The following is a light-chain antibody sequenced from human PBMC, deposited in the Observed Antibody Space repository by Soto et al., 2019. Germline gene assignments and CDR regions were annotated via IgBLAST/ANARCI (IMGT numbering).Light chain of an antibody. CDR1: SSDVGSYNY. J-gene: IGLJ1*01. CDR3: SSYAGSSNV. Sequence: QSVLTQPASVSGSPGQSITISCTGTSSDVGSYNYVSWYQQHPGKAPKLMIYEVNKRPSGVPDRFSGSKSGNTASLTVSGLQAEDEADYYCSSYAGSSNVFGTGTKLT. V-gene: IGLV2-8*01. CDR2: EVN.